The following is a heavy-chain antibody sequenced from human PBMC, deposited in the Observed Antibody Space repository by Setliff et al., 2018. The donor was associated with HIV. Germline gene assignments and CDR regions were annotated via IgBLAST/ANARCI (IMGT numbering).Heavy chain of an antibody. CDR1: GGSFGDQF. D-gene: IGHD6-19*01. V-gene: IGHV4-34*01. CDR3: ARGRKKTLAVSGTRYFDF. Sequence: SETLSLTCAVYGGSFGDQFWNWIRQSPGKGLEWIGEIHHGGGTKYNPSLKSRVTISVDTSKNQFSLKLTSVTAADMGVYYCARGRKKTLAVSGTRYFDFWGQGTLVTVSS. CDR2: IHHGGGT. J-gene: IGHJ4*02.